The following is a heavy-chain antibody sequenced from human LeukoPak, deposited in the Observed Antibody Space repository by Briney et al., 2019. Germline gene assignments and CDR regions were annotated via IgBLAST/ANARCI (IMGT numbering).Heavy chain of an antibody. CDR1: GGSISSNNYY. CDR3: ARGGYGRQDGMDV. D-gene: IGHD5-18*01. Sequence: SETLSLTCTVSGGSISSNNYYWSCIRLHPGKGMGWLGYMYYSRSTFYTPSLKSQVTISKDTSKHELPLRLSSVTAADTAVYYCARGGYGRQDGMDVWGQGTTVTVSS. J-gene: IGHJ6*02. V-gene: IGHV4-31*01. CDR2: MYYSRST.